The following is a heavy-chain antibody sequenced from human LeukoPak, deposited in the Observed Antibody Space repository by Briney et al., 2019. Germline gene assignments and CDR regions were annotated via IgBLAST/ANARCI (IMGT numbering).Heavy chain of an antibody. CDR2: LCYTGNT. V-gene: IGHV4-39*01. Sequence: SETLSLTCTVSGNSTGSGSYCWGWIRQPPGKGLEWIGNLCYTGNTYYNPSLESRVTILVDMSKNQFSLNLSSVTAADTAIYYCARRRGYSSYSDWGQGTLVTVSS. CDR1: GNSTGSGSYC. D-gene: IGHD3-3*01. J-gene: IGHJ4*02. CDR3: ARRRGYSSYSD.